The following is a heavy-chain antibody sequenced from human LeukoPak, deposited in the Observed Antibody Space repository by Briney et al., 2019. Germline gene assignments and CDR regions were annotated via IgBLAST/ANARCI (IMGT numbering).Heavy chain of an antibody. Sequence: GGSLRLSCAASGFTFSSYGMHWVRQAPGKGLEWVAVIWYDGSNKYYAGSVKGRFTISRDNSKNTLYLQMNSLRAEDTAVYYCAKDRLLLARGVIDAFDIWGQGTMVTVSS. CDR3: AKDRLLLARGVIDAFDI. D-gene: IGHD3-10*01. J-gene: IGHJ3*02. CDR1: GFTFSSYG. V-gene: IGHV3-33*06. CDR2: IWYDGSNK.